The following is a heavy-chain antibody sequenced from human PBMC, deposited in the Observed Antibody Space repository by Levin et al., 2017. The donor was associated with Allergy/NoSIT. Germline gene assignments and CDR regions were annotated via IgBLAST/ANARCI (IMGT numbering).Heavy chain of an antibody. CDR1: GLTFGDYG. D-gene: IGHD3-10*01. CDR2: IRSKIYGGTT. V-gene: IGHV3-49*03. J-gene: IGHJ6*03. Sequence: GGSLRLSCTASGLTFGDYGMNWFRQAPGKGLEWVGFIRSKIYGGTTECAASVKGRFTISRDDSKSIAYLQMSSLKAEDTAVYYCTRYYGSSSNYYMDVWGKGTTVTVSS. CDR3: TRYYGSSSNYYMDV.